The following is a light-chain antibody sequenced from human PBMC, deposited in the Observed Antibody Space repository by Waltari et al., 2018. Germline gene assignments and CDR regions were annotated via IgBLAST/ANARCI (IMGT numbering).Light chain of an antibody. Sequence: EIVMTQSPATLSVSPGERATLSCRASQSVSSNLAWYQQKPGQAPRLLIYGASTRATVIPDRFSGSGSGTEFTLTISSLQSEDFAVYYCQQYNKWPPITFGQGTRLEIK. CDR2: GAS. CDR1: QSVSSN. CDR3: QQYNKWPPIT. V-gene: IGKV3-15*01. J-gene: IGKJ5*01.